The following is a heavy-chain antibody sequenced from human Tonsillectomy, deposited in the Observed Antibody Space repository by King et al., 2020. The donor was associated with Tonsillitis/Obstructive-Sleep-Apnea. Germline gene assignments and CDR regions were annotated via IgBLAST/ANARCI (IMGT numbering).Heavy chain of an antibody. CDR1: GYTFSIYG. CDR2: ISAYNGNT. CDR3: VRDSMGHYYDSSGYHTFDY. Sequence: QLVQSGPEVKKPGASVKVSCKASGYTFSIYGISWVRQAPGQGLEWMGWISAYNGNTNYAQKLQGRVTMTTDTSTSTAYMEVRSLRSDDTAVYYLVRDSMGHYYDSSGYHTFDYWGQGTLVTVSS. D-gene: IGHD3-22*01. J-gene: IGHJ4*02. V-gene: IGHV1-18*01.